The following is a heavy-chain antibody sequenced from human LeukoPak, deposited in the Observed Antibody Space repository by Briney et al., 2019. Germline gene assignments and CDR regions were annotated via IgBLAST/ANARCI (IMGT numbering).Heavy chain of an antibody. CDR2: ISGSSSII. D-gene: IGHD5-18*01. CDR3: ARGGGGYSSNWFDP. J-gene: IGHJ5*02. Sequence: GSLRLSCAASGFTFSSYSMNWVRQAPGKGLERVSYISGSSSIIYYADSVKGRFTISRDNAKNSLFLQMNSLRAEDTAVYYCARGGGGYSSNWFDPWGQGTLVTVSS. CDR1: GFTFSSYS. V-gene: IGHV3-48*01.